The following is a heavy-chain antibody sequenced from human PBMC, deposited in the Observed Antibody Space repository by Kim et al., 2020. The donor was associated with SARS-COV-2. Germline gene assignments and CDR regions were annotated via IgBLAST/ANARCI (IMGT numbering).Heavy chain of an antibody. CDR1: GGSISSGGYY. V-gene: IGHV4-31*03. D-gene: IGHD3-22*01. Sequence: SETLSLTCTVSGGSISSGGYYWSCICQHPGKGLEWIWYSYYSGSTYYNPSLKSRVTISVDTSKNQFSLKLSSVTAADTAVYYCAETRITVIVVVTHFDYWSQGTLVTVSS. CDR3: AETRITVIVVVTHFDY. CDR2: SYYSGST. J-gene: IGHJ4*02.